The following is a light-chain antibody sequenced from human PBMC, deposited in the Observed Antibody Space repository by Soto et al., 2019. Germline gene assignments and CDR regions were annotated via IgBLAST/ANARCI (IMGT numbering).Light chain of an antibody. Sequence: QSALAQPASVSGSPGQSITVSCTGTSSDIGVFNYVSWYQQHPGKAPKLMIYEVRNRPSGVSTRFSGSKSGNTASLSISGLRAEDEADYYCSSYTTSNTYVFGTGTKVTVL. V-gene: IGLV2-14*01. CDR1: SSDIGVFNY. CDR2: EVR. J-gene: IGLJ1*01. CDR3: SSYTTSNTYV.